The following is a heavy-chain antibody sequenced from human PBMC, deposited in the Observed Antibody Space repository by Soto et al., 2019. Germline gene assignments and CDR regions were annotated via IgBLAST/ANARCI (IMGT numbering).Heavy chain of an antibody. CDR1: GGSFSGYY. Sequence: QVQLQQWGAGLLKPSETLSLTCAVYGGSFSGYYWSWIRQPPGKGLEWIGEINHSGSTNYNPSLKTRVTITVDTSKNQFSLKLSSVPAGDTAVYYCARGGGGVVVVVAATPFDYWGQGTLVTVSS. V-gene: IGHV4-34*01. CDR2: INHSGST. CDR3: ARGGGGVVVVVAATPFDY. J-gene: IGHJ4*02. D-gene: IGHD2-15*01.